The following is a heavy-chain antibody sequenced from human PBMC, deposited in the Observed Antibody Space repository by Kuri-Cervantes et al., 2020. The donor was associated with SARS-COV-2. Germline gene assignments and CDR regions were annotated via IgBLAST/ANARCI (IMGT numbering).Heavy chain of an antibody. CDR1: GFTFSSYE. D-gene: IGHD2-2*01. J-gene: IGHJ3*02. CDR2: ISSSGSTI. CDR3: ASQDIVVVPAANAFDI. V-gene: IGHV3-48*03. Sequence: GGSLRLSCAASGFTFSSYEMNWVRQAPGKGLEWVSYISSSGSTIYYADSVKGRFTISRDNAKNSLYLQMNSLRAEGTAVYYCASQDIVVVPAANAFDIWGQGTMVTVSS.